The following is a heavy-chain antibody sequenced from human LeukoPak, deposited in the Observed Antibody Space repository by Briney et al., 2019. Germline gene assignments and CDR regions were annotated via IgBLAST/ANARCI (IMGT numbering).Heavy chain of an antibody. CDR1: GFTFSDYY. D-gene: IGHD1-1*01. Sequence: SGGSLRLSCAASGFTFSDYYMSWIRQAPGKGLEWVSYISSSSSYTNYADSVKGRFTISRDNAKNSLYLQMSSLRAEDTAVYYCVKITSVTGGDCWGQGTRLTVSS. CDR2: ISSSSSYT. V-gene: IGHV3-11*06. J-gene: IGHJ4*02. CDR3: VKITSVTGGDC.